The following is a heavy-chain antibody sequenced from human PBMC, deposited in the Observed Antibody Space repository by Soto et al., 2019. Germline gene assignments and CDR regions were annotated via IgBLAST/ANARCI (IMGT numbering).Heavy chain of an antibody. J-gene: IGHJ4*02. CDR2: ISYDGSNK. CDR1: GFTFRSYG. V-gene: IGHV3-30*18. D-gene: IGHD5-12*01. CDR3: AKDLAEEDSRRWLQFQPPRKFFDY. Sequence: QVQLVESGGGVVQPGRSLRLSCAASGFTFRSYGMHWVRQAPGKGLEWVAVISYDGSNKYYADSVKGRFTISRDNSKNTLYLQMNSLRAEDTAVYYCAKDLAEEDSRRWLQFQPPRKFFDYWGQGTLVTVSS.